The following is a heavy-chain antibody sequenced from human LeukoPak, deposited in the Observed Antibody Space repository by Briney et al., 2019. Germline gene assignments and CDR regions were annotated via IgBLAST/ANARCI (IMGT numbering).Heavy chain of an antibody. V-gene: IGHV4-39*01. J-gene: IGHJ5*02. CDR1: GGSVTSGGFY. CDR2: IY. CDR3: ARHSGSGSLSRPFDP. Sequence: SETLSLTCSVSGGSVTSGGFYWGWLRRPPGKGPEWIATIYYYNPFLQSCVTISIDTPKNQFSLTLTSVTATDTAVYHCARHSGSGSLSRPFDPWGQGTLVTVSS. D-gene: IGHD3-10*01.